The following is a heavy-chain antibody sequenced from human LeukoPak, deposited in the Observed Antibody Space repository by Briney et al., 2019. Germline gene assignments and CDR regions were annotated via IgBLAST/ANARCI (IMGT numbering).Heavy chain of an antibody. J-gene: IGHJ4*02. D-gene: IGHD3-9*01. CDR2: INHSGST. CDR1: GGSFSGYY. CDR3: ARGGDVLRYFDWPLPFDY. V-gene: IGHV4-34*01. Sequence: SETLSLTCAVYGGSFSGYYWSWIRQTPGKGLEWIGEINHSGSTNYNPSLKSRVTISVDTSKNQFSLKLSSVTAADTAVYYCARGGDVLRYFDWPLPFDYWGQGTLVTVSS.